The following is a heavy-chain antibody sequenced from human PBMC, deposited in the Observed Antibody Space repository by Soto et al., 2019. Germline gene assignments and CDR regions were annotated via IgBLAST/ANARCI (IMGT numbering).Heavy chain of an antibody. CDR2: IYSGGST. CDR3: ARDSGDSYYFDY. Sequence: ESLKISCAASGFTVSSNYMSWVRQAPGKGLEWVSVIYSGGSTYYADSVKGRFTISRDNSKNTLYLQMNSLRAEDTAVYYCARDSGDSYYFDYWGQGTLVTVSS. V-gene: IGHV3-66*01. D-gene: IGHD4-17*01. CDR1: GFTVSSNY. J-gene: IGHJ4*02.